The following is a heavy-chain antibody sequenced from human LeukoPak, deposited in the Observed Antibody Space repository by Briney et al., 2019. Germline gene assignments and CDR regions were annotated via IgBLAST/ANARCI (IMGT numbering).Heavy chain of an antibody. CDR1: GGSIGSSSYY. V-gene: IGHV4-39*07. D-gene: IGHD3-10*01. CDR3: AGGYYGSGSYGVEDY. J-gene: IGHJ4*02. CDR2: IYYSGST. Sequence: SETLSLTCTVSGGSIGSSSYYWGWIRQPPGKGLEWIGSIYYSGSTYYNPSLKSRVTISVDTSKNQFSLKLSSVTAADTAVYYCAGGYYGSGSYGVEDYWGQGTLVTVSS.